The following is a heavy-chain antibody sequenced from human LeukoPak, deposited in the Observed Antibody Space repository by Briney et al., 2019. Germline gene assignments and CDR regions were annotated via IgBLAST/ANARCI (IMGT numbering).Heavy chain of an antibody. CDR3: AKEACPYYDFWSGYYGGVGNWFDP. J-gene: IGHJ5*02. V-gene: IGHV3-30*02. D-gene: IGHD3-3*01. CDR2: IRYDGSNK. CDR1: GFTFSSYG. Sequence: GGSLRLSCAASGFTFSSYGMHWVRQAPGKGLEWVAFIRYDGSNKYYADSVKGRFTISRDNSKNTLYLQMNSLRAEDTAVYYCAKEACPYYDFWSGYYGGVGNWFDPWGRGTLVTVSS.